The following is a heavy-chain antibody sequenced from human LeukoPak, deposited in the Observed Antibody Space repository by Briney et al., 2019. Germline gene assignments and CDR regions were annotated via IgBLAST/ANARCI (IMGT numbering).Heavy chain of an antibody. CDR1: GFTFDDYG. CDR2: INWNGGST. Sequence: PGGSLRLSCAASGFTFDDYGMSWVRQAPGKGLEWVSGINWNGGSTGYADSVKGRFTISRDNAKNPLYLQMNSLRAEDTALYYCARGAKTYYDFWSGYSYYYYYMDVWGKGTTVTVSS. CDR3: ARGAKTYYDFWSGYSYYYYYMDV. V-gene: IGHV3-20*04. J-gene: IGHJ6*03. D-gene: IGHD3-3*01.